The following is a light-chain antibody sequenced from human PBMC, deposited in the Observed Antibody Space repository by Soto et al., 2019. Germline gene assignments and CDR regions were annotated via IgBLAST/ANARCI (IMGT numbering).Light chain of an antibody. Sequence: DIQITQSPSTLSASVGARVTMTCRASQSVSNWLDWYQQKPGKAPKLLIYDASTLEGGVPSRFSGSGSGTELTITISGLQPADYAPYYGEQYTTYWTFGQGTKMEIK. V-gene: IGKV1-5*01. CDR2: DAS. CDR3: EQYTTYWT. CDR1: QSVSNW. J-gene: IGKJ1*01.